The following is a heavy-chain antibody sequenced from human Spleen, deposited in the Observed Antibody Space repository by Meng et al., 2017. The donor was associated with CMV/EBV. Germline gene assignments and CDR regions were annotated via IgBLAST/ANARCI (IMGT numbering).Heavy chain of an antibody. CDR1: GYTFSGYY. CDR2: INPNSGDT. V-gene: IGHV1-2*02. J-gene: IGHJ3*02. Sequence: ASVKVSCKASGYTFSGYYIHWVRQAPGQGLEWMGWINPNSGDTNYAQKFQGRVTMTRDTSISTVYMELSRLRSDDTAIYYCARAFGCSSSTCYGYVFDIWGQGTVVTVSS. CDR3: ARAFGCSSSTCYGYVFDI. D-gene: IGHD2-2*01.